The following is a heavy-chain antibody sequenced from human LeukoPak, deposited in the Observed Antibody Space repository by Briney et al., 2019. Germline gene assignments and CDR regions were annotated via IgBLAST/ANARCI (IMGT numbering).Heavy chain of an antibody. CDR1: GGSINNGD. V-gene: IGHV4-31*03. D-gene: IGHD5-24*01. J-gene: IGHJ4*02. CDR3: ARNRDGYNSFDY. CDR2: IYYSGSS. Sequence: TLSLTCTVSGGSINNGDWSWIRQHPGKGLEWIGYIYYSGSSYYNPSLRSRVTISVDTSKNHFSLKLSSVTAADTAVYYCARNRDGYNSFDYWGQGTLVTVSS.